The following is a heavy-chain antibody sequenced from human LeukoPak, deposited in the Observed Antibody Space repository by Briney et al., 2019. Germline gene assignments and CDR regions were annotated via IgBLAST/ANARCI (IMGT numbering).Heavy chain of an antibody. V-gene: IGHV3-66*02. J-gene: IGHJ3*02. CDR3: ARDKIGVVRTAFDI. CDR2: IYSGGST. CDR1: GFTVSSNY. Sequence: PGGSLRLSCAASGFTVSSNYMSWVRKAPGKGLERDSVIYSGGSTYYADSVKGRFTISRANSKNTLYLQMNSLRAEDTAVYYCARDKIGVVRTAFDIWARGIMVTVSS. D-gene: IGHD3-3*01.